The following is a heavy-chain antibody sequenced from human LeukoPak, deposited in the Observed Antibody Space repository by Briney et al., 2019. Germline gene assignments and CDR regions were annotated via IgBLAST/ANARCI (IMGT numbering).Heavy chain of an antibody. Sequence: SQTLSLTCAISGDSVSSDTAAWIWVRQSPSRGLEWLARTYYRSKWYYNYALSVRSRISINPDTSKNQFSLQLSSVTPEDTAVYYCARARADGAPNDSWGQGTLVTVSS. CDR1: GDSVSSDTAA. CDR3: ARARADGAPNDS. CDR2: TYYRSKWYY. D-gene: IGHD4/OR15-4a*01. V-gene: IGHV6-1*01. J-gene: IGHJ5*01.